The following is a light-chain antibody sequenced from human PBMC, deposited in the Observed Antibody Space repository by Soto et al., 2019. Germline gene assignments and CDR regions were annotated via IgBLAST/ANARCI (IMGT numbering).Light chain of an antibody. J-gene: IGKJ5*01. V-gene: IGKV3-15*01. Sequence: EIVITQRPSTLSLPPGETATLSRRPSQSVSSNLAWYQQKPGQAPRLLIYGASTRATGIPARFSGSGSGTEFTLTISSLQSEDFAVYYCQQYNKWTPITFGQGTRLEI. CDR2: GAS. CDR1: QSVSSN. CDR3: QQYNKWTPIT.